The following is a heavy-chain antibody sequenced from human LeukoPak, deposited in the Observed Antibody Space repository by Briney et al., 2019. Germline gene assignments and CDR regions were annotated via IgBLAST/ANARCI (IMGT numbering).Heavy chain of an antibody. Sequence: ASVKVSCKASGYTFTGYYMHWVRQAPGQGLEWMGWFNPNSGGTNYAQKFQGRVTMTRDTSISTAYMELSRLRSDDTAVYYCARDRHDSTYYFDYWGQGTLVTVSS. J-gene: IGHJ4*02. V-gene: IGHV1-2*02. CDR2: FNPNSGGT. D-gene: IGHD3-22*01. CDR3: ARDRHDSTYYFDY. CDR1: GYTFTGYY.